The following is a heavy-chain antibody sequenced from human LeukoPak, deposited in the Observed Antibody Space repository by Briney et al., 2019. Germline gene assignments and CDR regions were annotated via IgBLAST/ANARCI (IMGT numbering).Heavy chain of an antibody. Sequence: GRSLRLSCPLSGFTFSSYATHWVRQAPGKGLEWVAVISYDGSNKYYADSVKGRFTISRDNSKNTLYLQMNSLRAEDTAVYYYARECEGYNMADAFDIWGQGTMVTVSS. J-gene: IGHJ3*02. D-gene: IGHD5-24*01. V-gene: IGHV3-30-3*01. CDR1: GFTFSSYA. CDR2: ISYDGSNK. CDR3: ARECEGYNMADAFDI.